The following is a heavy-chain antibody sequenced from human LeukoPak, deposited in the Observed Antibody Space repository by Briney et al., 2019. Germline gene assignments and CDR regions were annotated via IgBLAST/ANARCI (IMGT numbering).Heavy chain of an antibody. CDR2: IYYSGST. CDR1: GGSISSSSYY. CDR3: AWCIAAAANDAFDI. Sequence: SETLSLTCTVSGGSISSSSYYWGWIRQPPGKGLEWIGSIYYSGSTYYNPSLKSRVTISVDTSKNQFSLKLSSVTAADTAVYYCAWCIAAAANDAFDIWGQGTMVTVSS. D-gene: IGHD6-13*01. J-gene: IGHJ3*02. V-gene: IGHV4-39*07.